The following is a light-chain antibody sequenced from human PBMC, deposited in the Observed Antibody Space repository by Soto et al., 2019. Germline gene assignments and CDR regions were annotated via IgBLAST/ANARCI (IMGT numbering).Light chain of an antibody. CDR2: DIS. J-gene: IGKJ4*01. CDR3: QQYNDWPLT. Sequence: EIVMTQSPANLSVSPGERATLSCRASQSVSRDLAWYQQKPGQAPRLLIYDISTRATGIPTRFSGSGSGTEFTLTISSLQSEDFAVYYCQQYNDWPLTFGGGTKVDSK. CDR1: QSVSRD. V-gene: IGKV3D-15*01.